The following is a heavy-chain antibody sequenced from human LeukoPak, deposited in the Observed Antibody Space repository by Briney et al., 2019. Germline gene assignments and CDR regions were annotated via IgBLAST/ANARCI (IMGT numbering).Heavy chain of an antibody. CDR3: ASRHYDILTGYPSLLFDF. V-gene: IGHV4-39*07. CDR2: IYYSGST. CDR1: GGSISSSSYY. J-gene: IGHJ4*02. D-gene: IGHD3-9*01. Sequence: SETLSLTCTVSGGSISSSSYYWGWIRQPPGKGLEWIGSIYYSGSTYYNPSLKSRVTISVDTSKNQFSLKLSSVTAADTAVYYCASRHYDILTGYPSLLFDFWGQGGLVTVSS.